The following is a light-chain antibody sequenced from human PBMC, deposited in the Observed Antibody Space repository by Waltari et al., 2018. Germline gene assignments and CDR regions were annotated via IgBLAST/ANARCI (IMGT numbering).Light chain of an antibody. CDR2: DVT. Sequence: QSALTQPASVSGSPGQSITISCTGTISDIGSYNYVSWYQQHPGKAPKLIIFDVTNRPSGVSNRFSGSKSGNTASLIISGLQGEDEADYYCSSYMDTTALELFGGGTSLTVL. CDR3: SSYMDTTALEL. J-gene: IGLJ2*01. V-gene: IGLV2-14*03. CDR1: ISDIGSYNY.